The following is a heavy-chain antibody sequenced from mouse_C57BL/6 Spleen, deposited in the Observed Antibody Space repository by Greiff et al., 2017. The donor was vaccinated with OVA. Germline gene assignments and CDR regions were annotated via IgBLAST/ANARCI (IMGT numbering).Heavy chain of an antibody. CDR3: ARIAPDSNYYAMDY. CDR1: GFSLSTFGMG. Sequence: QVTLKVCGPGILQPSQTLSLTCSFSGFSLSTFGMGVGWIRQPSGKGLEWLAHIWWDDDKYYNPALKSRLTISKDTSKNQVILKIANVDTADTATYYCARIAPDSNYYAMDYWGQRTSVTVSS. D-gene: IGHD2-5*01. V-gene: IGHV8-8*01. CDR2: IWWDDDK. J-gene: IGHJ4*01.